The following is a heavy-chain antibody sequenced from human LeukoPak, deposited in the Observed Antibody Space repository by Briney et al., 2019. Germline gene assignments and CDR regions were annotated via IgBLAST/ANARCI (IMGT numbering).Heavy chain of an antibody. D-gene: IGHD3-9*01. V-gene: IGHV4-4*07. J-gene: IGHJ6*03. CDR3: ARGGSTLHSAGGHDIEFYYYYYMDV. CDR2: VDSSGNT. CDR1: VVSMNGYY. Sequence: SETLSLTCSVSVVSMNGYYWSWLRQSAGNRLEWIGHVDSSGNTNYNPSLESRVTMSLDTSKNQFSLKLYSVTAADTAVYYCARGGSTLHSAGGHDIEFYYYYYMDVWGKGTTVTISS.